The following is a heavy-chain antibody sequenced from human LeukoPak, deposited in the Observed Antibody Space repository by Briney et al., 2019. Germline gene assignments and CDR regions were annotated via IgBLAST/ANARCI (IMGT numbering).Heavy chain of an antibody. Sequence: GRSLRLSCAASGFTFTGYPMHWVRQAPGKGLEWVAVVSFDGANKYYIDSVRGRFTISRDNSKSTLYLQMNSLRTEDTAVYYCARVGSGEGWGQGTMVTVSS. CDR1: GFTFTGYP. J-gene: IGHJ3*01. CDR2: VSFDGANK. V-gene: IGHV3-30-3*01. CDR3: ARVGSGEG. D-gene: IGHD3-10*01.